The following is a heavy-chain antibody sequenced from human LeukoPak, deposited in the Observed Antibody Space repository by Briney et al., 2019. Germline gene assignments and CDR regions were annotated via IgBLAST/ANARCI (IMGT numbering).Heavy chain of an antibody. V-gene: IGHV3-21*01. CDR1: GFTFSDYS. Sequence: GGSLRLSCAASGFTFSDYSMNWVRQAPGKGLEWVSSITGSSSYIYYADSLKGRFTVSRDNAKSSLSLQMNSLRAEDTAVYYCARGDYYFYGLDVWGQGTTATVSS. CDR3: ARGDYYFYGLDV. CDR2: ITGSSSYI. J-gene: IGHJ6*02.